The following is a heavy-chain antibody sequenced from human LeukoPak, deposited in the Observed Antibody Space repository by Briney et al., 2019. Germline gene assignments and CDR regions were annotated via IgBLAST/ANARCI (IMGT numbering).Heavy chain of an antibody. CDR1: GYTFTGYY. CDR3: ARWEWELLFFDY. CDR2: INPNSGGT. V-gene: IGHV1-2*02. D-gene: IGHD1-26*01. Sequence: ASVKVSCKASGYTFTGYYMHWVRQAPGQVLEWMGWINPNSGGTNYAQKFQGRVTMTRDTSISTAYMELSRLRSDDTAVYYCARWEWELLFFDYWGQGTLVTVSS. J-gene: IGHJ4*02.